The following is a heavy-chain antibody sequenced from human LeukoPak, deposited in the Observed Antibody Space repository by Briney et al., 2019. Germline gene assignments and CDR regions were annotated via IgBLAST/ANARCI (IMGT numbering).Heavy chain of an antibody. CDR1: GGSISSSNW. Sequence: PSGTLSLTCAVSGGSISSSNWWSWVRQPPGKGLEWIGYIYYSGSTNYNPSLKSRVTISVDTSKNQFSLKLNSVTAADTAVYYCARDRDGYNRFDFWGQGTLVTVSS. V-gene: IGHV4-4*02. CDR2: IYYSGST. D-gene: IGHD5-24*01. J-gene: IGHJ4*02. CDR3: ARDRDGYNRFDF.